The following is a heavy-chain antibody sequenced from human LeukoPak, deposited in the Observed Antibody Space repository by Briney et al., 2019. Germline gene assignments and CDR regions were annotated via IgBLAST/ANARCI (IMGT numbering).Heavy chain of an antibody. D-gene: IGHD2-15*01. CDR3: ARGVIAPNYGMDV. Sequence: SETLSLTCTVSAGSISSYYWSWIRQPAGKGLEWIGRIYSSGSTNYNPSLKTRVTMSMDTSKNQFSLKLSSVTAADTAVYYCARGVIAPNYGMDVWGQGTTVTVSS. V-gene: IGHV4-4*07. CDR2: IYSSGST. CDR1: AGSISSYY. J-gene: IGHJ6*02.